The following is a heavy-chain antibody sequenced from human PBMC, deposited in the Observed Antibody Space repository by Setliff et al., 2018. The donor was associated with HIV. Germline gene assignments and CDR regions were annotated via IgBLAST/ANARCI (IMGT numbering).Heavy chain of an antibody. J-gene: IGHJ3*02. CDR3: ARDYYDSSGYYYRDAFDM. Sequence: HPGGSLRLSCAASGFTFSSYEMNWVRQSPGKWLEWLSYISSSGRTIYYADSVKGRFTISRDNAKNSLYLQMNSLRAEDTAVYYCARDYYDSSGYYYRDAFDMWGQGTMVTVSS. CDR2: ISSSGRTI. CDR1: GFTFSSYE. V-gene: IGHV3-48*03. D-gene: IGHD3-22*01.